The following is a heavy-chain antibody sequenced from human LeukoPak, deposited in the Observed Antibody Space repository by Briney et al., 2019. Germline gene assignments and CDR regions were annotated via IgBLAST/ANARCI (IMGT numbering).Heavy chain of an antibody. Sequence: ASVKLSCNSSVYTFTGCYMHWGRQAPAPGLEWMGLVNPNSGGTNYAHKFQDSRTMTRETSISTPYIQRSSLRSDDTPVFYSASSVMFSSEKRRIAFDIWGERRIVTVSS. CDR2: VNPNSGGT. CDR3: ASSVMFSSEKRRIAFDI. CDR1: VYTFTGCY. D-gene: IGHD2-2*01. V-gene: IGHV1-2*07. J-gene: IGHJ3*02.